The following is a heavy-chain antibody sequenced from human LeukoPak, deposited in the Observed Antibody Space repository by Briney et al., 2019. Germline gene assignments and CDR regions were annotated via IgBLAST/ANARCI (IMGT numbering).Heavy chain of an antibody. CDR2: MNPNSGNT. Sequence: ASVKVSCKASGYTFTSYDINWVRQATGQGLEWMGWMNPNSGNTGYAQKFQGRVTMTRNTSISTAYTELSSLRSEDTAVYYCARGLGGPTVTTQRIDLIYYYYYMDVWGKGTTVTVSS. V-gene: IGHV1-8*01. D-gene: IGHD4-17*01. CDR3: ARGLGGPTVTTQRIDLIYYYYYMDV. J-gene: IGHJ6*03. CDR1: GYTFTSYD.